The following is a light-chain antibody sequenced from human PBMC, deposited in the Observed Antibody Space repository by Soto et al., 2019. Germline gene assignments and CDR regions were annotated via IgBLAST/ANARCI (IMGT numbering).Light chain of an antibody. CDR1: QSISSW. J-gene: IGKJ3*01. Sequence: DIQMTQSPSTLSASVGDRVTITCRASQSISSWLAWYQQKPGKAPKLLIYDASSLESGVPSRFSGSGSGTEFTLTISSLQPDDFATYYCQQANSFPVFTFGPGTKVDIK. CDR3: QQANSFPVFT. V-gene: IGKV1-5*01. CDR2: DAS.